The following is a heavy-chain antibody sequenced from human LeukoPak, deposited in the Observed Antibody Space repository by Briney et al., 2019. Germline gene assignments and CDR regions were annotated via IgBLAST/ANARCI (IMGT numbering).Heavy chain of an antibody. V-gene: IGHV3-53*01. CDR2: IYSGGST. D-gene: IGHD4-17*01. CDR3: ARATTTRTRFDY. J-gene: IGHJ4*02. CDR1: GFTVSSNY. Sequence: GGSLRLSCAASGFTVSSNYMSWVRQAPGKGLGWVSVIYSGGSTYYADSVKGRFTISRDNSKNTLYLQMNCLRDEDTAVYFCARATTTRTRFDYWGQGTLVTVSS.